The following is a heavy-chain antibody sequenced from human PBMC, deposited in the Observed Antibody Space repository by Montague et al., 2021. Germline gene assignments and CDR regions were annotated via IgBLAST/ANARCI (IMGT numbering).Heavy chain of an antibody. CDR2: MFYGGAT. CDR1: SGSIFHAH. D-gene: IGHD3-10*01. J-gene: IGHJ5*02. V-gene: IGHV4-59*08. CDR3: AKQDYFVSGTSYKGFDP. Sequence: SETLSLTCTVSSGSIFHAHWSWVRQPPGKGLEWLGSMFYGGATSNNPSLKSRVTMSIDTSTNQFSLKLSSVTAADTAVYYCAKQDYFVSGTSYKGFDPWGQGILVTVPS.